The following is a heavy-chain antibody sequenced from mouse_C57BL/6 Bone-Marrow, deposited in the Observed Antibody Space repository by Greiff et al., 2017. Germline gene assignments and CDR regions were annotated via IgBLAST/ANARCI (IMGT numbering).Heavy chain of an antibody. CDR2: ITHSGET. J-gene: IGHJ4*01. Sequence: QLQESGPGLVKPSQSLFLTCSITGFPITSGYYWIWIRQSPGKPLEWMGYITHSGETFYNPSLQSPISITRETSKNQSFLQLNSVTTEETAMYYCVRGGYDDGKDYWGQGTSVTVSS. CDR1: GFPITSGYY. CDR3: VRGGYDDGKDY. D-gene: IGHD2-2*01. V-gene: IGHV12-3*01.